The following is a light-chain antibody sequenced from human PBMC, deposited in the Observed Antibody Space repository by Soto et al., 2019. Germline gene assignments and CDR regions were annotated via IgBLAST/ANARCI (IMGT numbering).Light chain of an antibody. CDR2: GAS. CDR3: QQANSFPWT. J-gene: IGKJ1*01. Sequence: EIVLTQSPGTLSLSPGERATLSCRASQSVTSSYLAWYQQKPGQAPRLLIYGASSRATGIPDRFSGSGSGTDFTLTISRLEPEDVATYYCQQANSFPWTFGQGTKVGIK. CDR1: QSVTSSY. V-gene: IGKV3-20*01.